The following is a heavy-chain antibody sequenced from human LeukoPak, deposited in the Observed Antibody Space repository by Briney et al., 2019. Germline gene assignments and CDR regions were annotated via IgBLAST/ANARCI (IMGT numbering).Heavy chain of an antibody. CDR2: INHSGST. D-gene: IGHD6-13*01. CDR1: GGSFSGYY. CDR3: ARAPARIAAAGY. V-gene: IGHV4-34*01. J-gene: IGHJ4*02. Sequence: PSETLSLTCAVYGGSFSGYYWSWIRQPPGKGLEWIGEINHSGSTNYNPSLKSRVTISVDTPKNQLSLKLSSVTAADTAVYYCARAPARIAAAGYWGQGTLVTVSS.